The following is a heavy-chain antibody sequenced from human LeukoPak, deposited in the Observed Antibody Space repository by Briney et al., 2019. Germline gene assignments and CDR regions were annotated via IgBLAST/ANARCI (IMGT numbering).Heavy chain of an antibody. J-gene: IGHJ4*02. V-gene: IGHV4-39*07. CDR3: ARVRRPYYYDSRYYFDY. Sequence: PSETLSLTCTVSGGSISTSNYYWGWIRQPPGKGLEWIGEINHSGSTNYNPSLKSRVTISVDTSKNQFSLKLSSVTAADTAVYYCARVRRPYYYDSRYYFDYWGQGTLVTVSS. CDR1: GGSISTSNYY. D-gene: IGHD3-22*01. CDR2: INHSGST.